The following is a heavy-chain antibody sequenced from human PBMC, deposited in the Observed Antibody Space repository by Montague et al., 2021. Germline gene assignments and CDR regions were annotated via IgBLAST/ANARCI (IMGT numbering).Heavy chain of an antibody. V-gene: IGHV4-39*01. CDR2: IYYSGSS. CDR3: ARYDWITFGELVNDAFDI. D-gene: IGHD3-16*01. J-gene: IGHJ3*02. CDR1: GGSISSNGYY. Sequence: SETLSLTCTVSGGSISSNGYYWGWIRQPPGKGLEWIGSIYYSGSSYYNPSLKSRVTISVDTSKNQFSLKLNSVTAADTAVYYCARYDWITFGELVNDAFDIWGHGTLVAVSS.